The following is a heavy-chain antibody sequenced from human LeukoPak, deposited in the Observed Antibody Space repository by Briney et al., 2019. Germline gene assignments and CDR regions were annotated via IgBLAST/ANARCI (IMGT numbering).Heavy chain of an antibody. V-gene: IGHV4-39*07. Sequence: SETLSLTCTVSGGSISSSSYYWGWIRQPPGKGLEWIGSIYYSGSTYYNPSLKSRVTISVDTSKNQFSLKLSSVTAADTAVYYCARVTTYYYYYMDVRGKGTTVTVSS. CDR1: GGSISSSSYY. D-gene: IGHD1-1*01. CDR2: IYYSGST. J-gene: IGHJ6*03. CDR3: ARVTTYYYYYMDV.